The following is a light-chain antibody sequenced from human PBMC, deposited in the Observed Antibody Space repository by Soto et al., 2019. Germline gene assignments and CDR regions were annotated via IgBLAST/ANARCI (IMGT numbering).Light chain of an antibody. Sequence: QSVLTQPPSVSAAPGQKVTISCSVGSSNIGENYVSWYQQLPGTAPKFLIYDNTKRPSGIPDRVSGSKSGTSATLAITGLQTGDEADYYCGTWDSSLAAFVFGSGTKVTVL. CDR3: GTWDSSLAAFV. CDR1: SSNIGENY. V-gene: IGLV1-51*01. CDR2: DNT. J-gene: IGLJ1*01.